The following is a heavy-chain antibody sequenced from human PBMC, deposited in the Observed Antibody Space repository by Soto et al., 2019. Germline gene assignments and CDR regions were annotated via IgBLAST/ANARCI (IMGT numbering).Heavy chain of an antibody. J-gene: IGHJ6*02. CDR2: ISYDGSNK. CDR1: GFTFSSYA. V-gene: IGHV3-30*04. CDR3: ARDPGVVVPAAIDYYYYGMDV. D-gene: IGHD2-2*01. Sequence: GGSLRLSCAASGFTFSSYAMHWVRQAPGKGLEWVAVISYDGSNKYYADSVKGRFTISRDNSKNTLYLQMNSLRAEDTAVYYCARDPGVVVPAAIDYYYYGMDVWGQGTTVTVSS.